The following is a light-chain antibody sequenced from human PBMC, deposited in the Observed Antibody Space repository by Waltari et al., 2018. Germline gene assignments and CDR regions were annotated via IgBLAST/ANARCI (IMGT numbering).Light chain of an antibody. Sequence: QSALTQPASVSGSPGQSITISCTGTSSDVGNYHYVSWYQQHPGKAPKLLIYEVSNRPSGVSNRFSGSKSGNTASLTISGLQAEDEADYYCNSYTSSSTVVFGGGTKLTVL. CDR2: EVS. V-gene: IGLV2-14*01. CDR3: NSYTSSSTVV. CDR1: SSDVGNYHY. J-gene: IGLJ2*01.